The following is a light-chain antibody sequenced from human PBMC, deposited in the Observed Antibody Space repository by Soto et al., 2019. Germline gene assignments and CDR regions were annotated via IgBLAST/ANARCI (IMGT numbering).Light chain of an antibody. V-gene: IGLV2-23*01. CDR3: CSYAGSSTFYV. Sequence: QSVLTQPASVSGSPGQSITISCTGTSSDVGSYNLVSWYQQHPGKAPKLMIYEGSKRPSAVSNRFSGSKSGNTASLTISGLQAEDEADYYCCSYAGSSTFYVFGTGTNLTVL. CDR1: SSDVGSYNL. J-gene: IGLJ1*01. CDR2: EGS.